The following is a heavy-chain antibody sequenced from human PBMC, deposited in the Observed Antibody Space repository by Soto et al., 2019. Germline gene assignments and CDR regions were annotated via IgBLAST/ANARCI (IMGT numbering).Heavy chain of an antibody. J-gene: IGHJ4*02. CDR1: GFTFSSYG. CDR3: AKDGGAGSYPYYFDY. V-gene: IGHV3-30*18. CDR2: ISYDGSNK. D-gene: IGHD1-26*01. Sequence: GGSLRLSCAASGFTFSSYGMHWVRQAPGKGLEWVAVISYDGSNKYYADSVKGRFTISRDNSKNTLYLQMNSLRAEDTAVYYCAKDGGAGSYPYYFDYWGQGTLVTVSS.